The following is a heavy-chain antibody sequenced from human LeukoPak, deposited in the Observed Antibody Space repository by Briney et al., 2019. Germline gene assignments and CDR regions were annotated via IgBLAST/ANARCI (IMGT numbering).Heavy chain of an antibody. V-gene: IGHV4-38-2*02. Sequence: SETLSLTCTVSGYSISSGYYWGWIRQPPGKGLEWIGSIYHSGSTYYNPSLKSRVTISVDTSKNQFSLKLSSVTAADTAVYYCARGSSGYLYYFDYWGQGTLVTVSS. CDR2: IYHSGST. J-gene: IGHJ4*02. CDR1: GYSISSGYY. CDR3: ARGSSGYLYYFDY. D-gene: IGHD3-22*01.